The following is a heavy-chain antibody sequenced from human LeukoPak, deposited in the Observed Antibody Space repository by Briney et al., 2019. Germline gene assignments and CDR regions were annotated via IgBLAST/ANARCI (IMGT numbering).Heavy chain of an antibody. CDR1: GGTFSSYA. Sequence: ASVKVSCKASGGTFSSYAICWVRQAPGQGLEWVGWINTNTGNPTYAQGFTGRFVFSLDTSVTTAYLQISSLTSEDTAMYYCARGRSDGYTRGWSLDYWGQGNLVTVSS. J-gene: IGHJ4*02. V-gene: IGHV7-4-1*02. CDR2: INTNTGNP. D-gene: IGHD6-19*01. CDR3: ARGRSDGYTRGWSLDY.